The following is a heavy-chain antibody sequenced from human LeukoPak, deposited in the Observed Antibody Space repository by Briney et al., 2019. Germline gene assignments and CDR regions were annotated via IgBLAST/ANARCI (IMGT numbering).Heavy chain of an antibody. V-gene: IGHV3-7*04. Sequence: PGRSLRLSCAASGFTFISYCMSWGRQAPGKGLDWVANIKQDGSERYYVDSVKGRFTISRDNAKNSLYLQMNSLRAVDTAVYYCARGPSGGNGFSYWGLGTLVTVSS. CDR2: IKQDGSER. D-gene: IGHD2-15*01. CDR1: GFTFISYC. CDR3: ARGPSGGNGFSY. J-gene: IGHJ4*02.